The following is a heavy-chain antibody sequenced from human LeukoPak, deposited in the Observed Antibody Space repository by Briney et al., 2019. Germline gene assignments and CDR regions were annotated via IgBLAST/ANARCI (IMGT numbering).Heavy chain of an antibody. CDR3: VTDLRAGYYYDRGLSGL. D-gene: IGHD3-22*01. CDR2: ISSGGDYT. J-gene: IGHJ4*02. Sequence: PGGSLRLSCITSGFSSSTYAMSWVRQAPGKGLEWVSAISSGGDYTYYADSVKGRFTISRDNSRNTLYLQINSLRADDTAGYYCVTDLRAGYYYDRGLSGLWGQGTLVTVSS. V-gene: IGHV3-23*01. CDR1: GFSSSTYA.